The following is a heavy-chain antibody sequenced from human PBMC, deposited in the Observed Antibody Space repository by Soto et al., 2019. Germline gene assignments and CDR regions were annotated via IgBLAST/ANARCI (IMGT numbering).Heavy chain of an antibody. D-gene: IGHD2-2*01. Sequence: ASVKFSCKASGNTFTNFGVTWVRQAPGQGLECMGWISAYTDDPNYAQKFQGRVTMTIXTXXSXXXLXLXXLTXDXTAVYYCARVIPGAEAWFDPWGQGTLVTVSS. CDR2: ISAYTDDP. J-gene: IGHJ5*02. V-gene: IGHV1-18*01. CDR1: GNTFTNFG. CDR3: ARVIPGAEAWFDP.